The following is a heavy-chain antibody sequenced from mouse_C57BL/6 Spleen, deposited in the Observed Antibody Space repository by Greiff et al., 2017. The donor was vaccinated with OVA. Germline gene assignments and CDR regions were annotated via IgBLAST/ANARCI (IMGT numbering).Heavy chain of an antibody. CDR3: ASSGYYGSSPAWFAY. D-gene: IGHD1-1*01. J-gene: IGHJ3*01. CDR2: IDPSDSYT. V-gene: IGHV1-59*01. CDR1: GYTFTSYW. Sequence: QVQLQQPGAELVRPGTSVKLSCKASGYTFTSYWMHWVKQRPGQGLEWIGVIDPSDSYTNYNQKFKGKATLTVDPSSSTAYMQLSSLTSEDSAVYYCASSGYYGSSPAWFAYWGQGTLVTVSA.